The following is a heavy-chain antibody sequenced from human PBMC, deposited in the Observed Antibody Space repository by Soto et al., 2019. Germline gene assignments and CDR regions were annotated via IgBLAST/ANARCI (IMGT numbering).Heavy chain of an antibody. CDR3: ARLPAANRACSSSYGLDV. Sequence: SVKVSCKASGGTFSSYAISWVRQAPGQGLEWMGGIIPIFGTANYAHKFQGRVTITADESPSTAYMELSSLRSEDRAVYYCARLPAANRACSSSYGLDVWARGTTVTVSS. CDR1: GGTFSSYA. D-gene: IGHD2-2*01. J-gene: IGHJ6*02. V-gene: IGHV1-69*13. CDR2: IIPIFGTA.